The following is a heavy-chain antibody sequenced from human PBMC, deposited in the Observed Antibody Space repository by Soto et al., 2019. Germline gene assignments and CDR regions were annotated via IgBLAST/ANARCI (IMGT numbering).Heavy chain of an antibody. V-gene: IGHV3-30*03. CDR1: GFTFSSYG. J-gene: IGHJ5*02. Sequence: GSLRLSCAASGFTFSSYGMHWVRQAPGKGLEWVAVISYDGSNKYYADSVKGRFTISRDNSKNTLYLQMNSLRAEDTAVYYCASRVVPWGQGTLVTVSS. D-gene: IGHD3-3*01. CDR2: ISYDGSNK. CDR3: ASRVVP.